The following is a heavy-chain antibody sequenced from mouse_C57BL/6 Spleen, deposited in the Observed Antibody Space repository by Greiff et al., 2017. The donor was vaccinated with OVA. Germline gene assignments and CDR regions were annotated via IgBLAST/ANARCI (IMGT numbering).Heavy chain of an antibody. CDR2: ISDGGSYT. Sequence: EVMLVESGGGLVKPGGSLKLSCAASGFTFSSYAMSWVRQTPEKRLEWVATISDGGSYTYYPDNVKGRFTISRDNAKNNLYLQMSHLKSEDTAMYYCARSREYFDVWGTGTTVTVSS. V-gene: IGHV5-4*03. J-gene: IGHJ1*03. CDR3: ARSREYFDV. CDR1: GFTFSSYA.